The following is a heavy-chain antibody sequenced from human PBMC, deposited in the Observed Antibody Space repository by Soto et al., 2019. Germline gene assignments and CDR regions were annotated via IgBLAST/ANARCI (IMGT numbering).Heavy chain of an antibody. CDR2: IIPIFATI. CDR1: GGTFREYA. Sequence: QLQLVQSGAEVKKPGSAGKVSCKASGGTFREYAISWVRQAPGQGLEWLGGIIPIFATINYAQNFQGRVTITADKSTSTAYMEVSSLRAGDTAVYYCGRGYCTSTTCEDYYVMDVWGQGTTVTVTS. V-gene: IGHV1-69*06. CDR3: GRGYCTSTTCEDYYVMDV. D-gene: IGHD2-2*01. J-gene: IGHJ6*02.